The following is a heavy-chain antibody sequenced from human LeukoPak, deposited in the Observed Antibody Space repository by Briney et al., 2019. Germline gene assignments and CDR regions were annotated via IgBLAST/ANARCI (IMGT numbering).Heavy chain of an antibody. Sequence: PETLSLTCTVSGGSISSYYWSWIRQPPGKGLEWIGYIYYSGSTIYNPSLKSRVTISVDTSKNQFSLKLSSVTAADTAVYYCARIAAAGPNWFDPWGQGTLVTVSS. V-gene: IGHV4-59*08. CDR2: IYYSGST. D-gene: IGHD6-13*01. CDR1: GGSISSYY. J-gene: IGHJ5*02. CDR3: ARIAAAGPNWFDP.